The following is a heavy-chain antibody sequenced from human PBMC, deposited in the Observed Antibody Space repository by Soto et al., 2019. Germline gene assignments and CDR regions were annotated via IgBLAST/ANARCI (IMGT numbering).Heavy chain of an antibody. D-gene: IGHD5-18*01. CDR2: ISGSGGST. Sequence: EVQLLESGGGSVQPGGSLRLSCAASGFTFSSYAMSWVRQAPGKGLEWVSGISGSGGSTYYVDSVKGRFTISRDNSKNTLYLQRNSLRAEDTAVYYCARDFGYNDGYDAFDIWGQGTMVTVSS. V-gene: IGHV3-23*01. J-gene: IGHJ3*02. CDR1: GFTFSSYA. CDR3: ARDFGYNDGYDAFDI.